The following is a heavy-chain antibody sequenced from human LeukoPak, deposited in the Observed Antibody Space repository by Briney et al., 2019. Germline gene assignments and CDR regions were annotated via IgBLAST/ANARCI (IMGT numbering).Heavy chain of an antibody. Sequence: SETLSLTCTVSGGSISSYYWSWIRQPPGKGLEWIGYIYYSGSTNYNPSLKSRVTISVDTSKNQFSLKLSSVTAADTAVYYCAREVRRGGVVTYYYYYYYMDVWGKGTTVTVSS. CDR3: AREVRRGGVVTYYYYYYYMDV. CDR2: IYYSGST. J-gene: IGHJ6*03. CDR1: GGSISSYY. V-gene: IGHV4-59*01. D-gene: IGHD3-3*01.